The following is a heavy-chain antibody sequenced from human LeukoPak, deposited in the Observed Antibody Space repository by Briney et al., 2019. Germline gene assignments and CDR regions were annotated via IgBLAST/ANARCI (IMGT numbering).Heavy chain of an antibody. Sequence: GGSLRLSCAASGFTFSSFWMSWVRQVPGKGLEWVGNIKQDGSEKYYVASMKGRFTISRDNAKNSLYLQMNSLRAEDTAVYYCARDLLWFGELLPYFDYWGQGTLVTVSS. CDR1: GFTFSSFW. V-gene: IGHV3-7*01. CDR2: IKQDGSEK. D-gene: IGHD3-10*01. J-gene: IGHJ4*02. CDR3: ARDLLWFGELLPYFDY.